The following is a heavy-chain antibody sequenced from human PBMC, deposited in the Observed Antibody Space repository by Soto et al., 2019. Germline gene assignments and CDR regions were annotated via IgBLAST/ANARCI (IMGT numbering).Heavy chain of an antibody. CDR2: IWYDGSNK. CDR1: GFTFSSYG. CDR3: ARERYCSGGSCYRYYYYGMDV. V-gene: IGHV3-33*01. D-gene: IGHD2-15*01. J-gene: IGHJ6*02. Sequence: QVQLVESGGGVVQPGRSLRLSCAASGFTFSSYGMHWVRQAPGKGLEWVAVIWYDGSNKYYADSVKGRFTNSRDNSKNTLYLQMNRLRAEDTAVYYCARERYCSGGSCYRYYYYGMDVWGQGTTVTVSS.